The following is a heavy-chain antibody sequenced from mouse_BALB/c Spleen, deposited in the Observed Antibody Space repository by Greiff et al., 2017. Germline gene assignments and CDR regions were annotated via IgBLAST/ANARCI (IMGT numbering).Heavy chain of an antibody. CDR1: GYTFTSYW. J-gene: IGHJ4*01. CDR3: ARWDYAMDY. Sequence: QVQLQQSGPELVKPGASVKMSCKASGYTFTSYWMHWVKQRPGQGLEWIGYINPSTGYTEYNQKFKDKATLTADKSSSTAYMQLSSLTSEDSAVYYCARWDYAMDYWGQGTSVTVSS. CDR2: INPSTGYT. V-gene: IGHV1S26*01.